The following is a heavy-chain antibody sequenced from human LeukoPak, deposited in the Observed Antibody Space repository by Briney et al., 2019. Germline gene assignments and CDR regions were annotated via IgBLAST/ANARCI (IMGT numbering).Heavy chain of an antibody. Sequence: SVKVSCKASGGTFSSYAISWVRQAPGQGLEWMGRIIPILGIANYAQKFQGRVTITADKSTSTAYMELSSLRSEDTAVYYCARDLDTAMESYFDYWGQGTLVTVSS. D-gene: IGHD5-18*01. CDR2: IIPILGIA. CDR1: GGTFSSYA. J-gene: IGHJ4*02. V-gene: IGHV1-69*04. CDR3: ARDLDTAMESYFDY.